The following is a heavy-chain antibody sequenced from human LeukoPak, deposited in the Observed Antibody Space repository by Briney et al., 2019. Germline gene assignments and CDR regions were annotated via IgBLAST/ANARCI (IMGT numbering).Heavy chain of an antibody. CDR3: AREGRSSSPMDY. V-gene: IGHV5-51*01. CDR2: IYPGDSDT. CDR1: GYSFNTYW. J-gene: IGHJ4*02. D-gene: IGHD6-6*01. Sequence: GESLKISCKGSGYSFNTYWIGWVRQMPGKGLEWMGIIYPGDSDTRYSPSFQGQVTILADKSLSTAYLQWGSLKASDTVMYYCAREGRSSSPMDYWGQGSMVTVSS.